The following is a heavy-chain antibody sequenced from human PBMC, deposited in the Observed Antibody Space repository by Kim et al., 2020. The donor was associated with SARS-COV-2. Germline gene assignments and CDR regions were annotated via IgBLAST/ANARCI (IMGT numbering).Heavy chain of an antibody. CDR3: ARQIAPYPGNWFDP. V-gene: IGHV3-11*01. CDR1: GFTFSDYY. J-gene: IGHJ5*02. D-gene: IGHD6-13*01. Sequence: GGSLRLSCAASGFTFSDYYMSWIRQAPGKGLEWVSYISSSGSTIYYADSVKGRFTISRDNAKNSLYLQMNSLRAEDTAVYYCARQIAPYPGNWFDPWGQGTLVTVSS. CDR2: ISSSGSTI.